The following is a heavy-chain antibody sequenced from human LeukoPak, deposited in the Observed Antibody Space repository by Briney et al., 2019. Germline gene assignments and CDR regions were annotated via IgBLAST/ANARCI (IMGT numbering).Heavy chain of an antibody. Sequence: GGSLRLSCAVSGFTFSSYWMTWVRQVPGKGLQRVANINQDGREKYYMDSMKGRLNISRDNTENSVFLQVTSLRPEDTGIYFCAKGRDYGDYWGRGTLVAVSS. J-gene: IGHJ4*02. CDR3: AKGRDYGDY. CDR1: GFTFSSYW. V-gene: IGHV3-7*01. CDR2: INQDGREK.